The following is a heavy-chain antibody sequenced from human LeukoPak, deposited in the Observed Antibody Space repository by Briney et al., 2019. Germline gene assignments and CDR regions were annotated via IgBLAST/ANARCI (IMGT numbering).Heavy chain of an antibody. J-gene: IGHJ4*02. Sequence: PGGSLRLSCAASGFTFSNYLMTWVRQAPGKGLEWVANIKQDGSEKYYVDSVKGRFTISRDNAKNSLYLQMNSLRAEDTAVYYCARVRYCSSTSCYFADYWGQGTLVTVSS. V-gene: IGHV3-7*04. CDR1: GFTFSNYL. CDR2: IKQDGSEK. CDR3: ARVRYCSSTSCYFADY. D-gene: IGHD2-2*01.